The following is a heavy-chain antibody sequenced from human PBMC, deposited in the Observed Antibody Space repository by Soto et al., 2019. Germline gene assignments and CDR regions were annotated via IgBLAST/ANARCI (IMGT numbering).Heavy chain of an antibody. D-gene: IGHD1-1*01. Sequence: PGESLKISCKGSGYSFTSYWIGWVRQMPGKGLEWMGIIYPGDSDTRYSPSFQGQVTISADKSISTAYLQWSSLKASDTAMYYCARSTVGSPFPWGAFDIWGQGTMVTVSS. J-gene: IGHJ3*02. CDR2: IYPGDSDT. V-gene: IGHV5-51*01. CDR1: GYSFTSYW. CDR3: ARSTVGSPFPWGAFDI.